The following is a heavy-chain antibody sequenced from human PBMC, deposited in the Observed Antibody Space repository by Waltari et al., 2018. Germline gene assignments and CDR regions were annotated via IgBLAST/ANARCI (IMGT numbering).Heavy chain of an antibody. J-gene: IGHJ4*02. CDR2: INHSGST. CDR1: GGYFSGYY. CDR3: ARVGYRYFDY. V-gene: IGHV4-34*01. D-gene: IGHD2-15*01. Sequence: QVQLQQWGAGLLKPSETLSLTCAVYGGYFSGYYWSWIRQPPGKGLEWIGEINHSGSTNYNPSLKSRVTISVDTSKNQISLKLSSVTAADTAVYYCARVGYRYFDYWGQGTLVTVSS.